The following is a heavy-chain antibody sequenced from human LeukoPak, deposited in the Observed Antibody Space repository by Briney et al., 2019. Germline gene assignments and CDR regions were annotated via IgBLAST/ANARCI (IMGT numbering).Heavy chain of an antibody. Sequence: ASVKVSCKASGYTFTGYYMHWGRQAPGQGREGRGWINPNSRGTNYAQKFQGRVTMTRDTSISTAYMELSRLRSDDTAVYYCARVRRHGYYFDYWGQGTLVTVSS. V-gene: IGHV1-2*02. CDR2: INPNSRGT. D-gene: IGHD3-10*01. CDR3: ARVRRHGYYFDY. J-gene: IGHJ4*02. CDR1: GYTFTGYY.